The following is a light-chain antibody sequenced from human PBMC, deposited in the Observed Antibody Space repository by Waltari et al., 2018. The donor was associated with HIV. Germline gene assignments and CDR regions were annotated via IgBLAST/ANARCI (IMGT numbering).Light chain of an antibody. CDR3: HQYASFSGT. CDR1: QNVGAF. Sequence: DIRLTQSPSTLSASAGDRVAITCRAGQNVGAFLAWYQQKPGKPPKLLIFQASILEGGFPSRFSGRVSGSDFTLTINGRQSDDFATYYCHQYASFSGTFGQGTKVELK. V-gene: IGKV1-5*03. J-gene: IGKJ1*01. CDR2: QAS.